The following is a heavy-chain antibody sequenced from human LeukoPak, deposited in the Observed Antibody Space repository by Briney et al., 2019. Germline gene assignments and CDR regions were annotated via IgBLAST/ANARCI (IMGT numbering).Heavy chain of an antibody. CDR2: IYTTGST. V-gene: IGHV4-4*07. Sequence: SETLSLTCTVSGGSISSYYWSWIRQPAGKGLEWIGHIYTTGSTNYNPSLKSRVTISLDTSKNHFSLKLSSVTAADTAVYYCARGAYFYGSGINWFDPWGQGTLITVSS. CDR1: GGSISSYY. J-gene: IGHJ5*02. CDR3: ARGAYFYGSGINWFDP. D-gene: IGHD3-10*01.